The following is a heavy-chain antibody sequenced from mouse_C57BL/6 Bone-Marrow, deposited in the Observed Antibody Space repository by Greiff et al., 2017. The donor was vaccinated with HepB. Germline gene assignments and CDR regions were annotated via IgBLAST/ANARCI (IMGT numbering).Heavy chain of an antibody. CDR2: ISSGGSYT. V-gene: IGHV5-6*01. J-gene: IGHJ2*01. CDR3: ARHAYGSSYEGY. Sequence: EVQLQESGGDLVKPGGSLKLSCAASGFTFSSYGMSWVRQTPDKRLEWVATISSGGSYTYYPDSVKGRFTISRDNAKNTLYLQMSSLKSEDTAMYYCARHAYGSSYEGYWGQGTTLTVSS. D-gene: IGHD1-1*01. CDR1: GFTFSSYG.